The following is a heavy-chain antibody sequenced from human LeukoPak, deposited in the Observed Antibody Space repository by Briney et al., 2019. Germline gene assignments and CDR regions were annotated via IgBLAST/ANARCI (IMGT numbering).Heavy chain of an antibody. Sequence: PGGSLRLSCKASGFTFRDFHMGWIRQAPGKGLERVSYISISGGTIYYRDSVKGRFTISRDDAENSLYLQMNSLRVDDTAVYYCARVSEYRDYHFDSWGQGTLVTVSS. D-gene: IGHD4-17*01. CDR1: GFTFRDFH. J-gene: IGHJ4*02. CDR2: ISISGGTI. V-gene: IGHV3-11*04. CDR3: ARVSEYRDYHFDS.